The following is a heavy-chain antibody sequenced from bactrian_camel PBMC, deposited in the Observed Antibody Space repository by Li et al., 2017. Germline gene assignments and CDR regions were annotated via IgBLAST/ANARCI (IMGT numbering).Heavy chain of an antibody. Sequence: HVQLVESGGDSVGTGGSLRLSCAASGYSFRDYCIGWFRQVPGNEREFVATIEDAGTTTYADSVRGRFTISKDNTENTLYLQMDNLKPDDTAMYYCAAVPYLAGDVRRRRDVRCLLGRDYNYRGQGTQVTVS. CDR3: AAVPYLAGDVRRRRDVRCLLGRDYNY. CDR1: GYSFRDYC. J-gene: IGHJ4*01. D-gene: IGHD1*01. V-gene: IGHV3S53*01. CDR2: IEDAGTT.